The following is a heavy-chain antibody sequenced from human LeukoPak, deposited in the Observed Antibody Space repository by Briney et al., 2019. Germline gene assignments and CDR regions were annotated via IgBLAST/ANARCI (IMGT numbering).Heavy chain of an antibody. J-gene: IGHJ6*02. CDR2: ISAYNGNT. V-gene: IGHV1-18*01. CDR1: GYTLTSYG. Sequence: ASVKVSCKASGYTLTSYGISWVRQAPGQGLEWMGWISAYNGNTNYAQKLQGRVTMTTDTSTSTAYMELRSLRSDDTAVYYCASSRKYYYGSGSPDPTDYYYYYGMDVWGQGTTVTVSS. D-gene: IGHD3-10*01. CDR3: ASSRKYYYGSGSPDPTDYYYYYGMDV.